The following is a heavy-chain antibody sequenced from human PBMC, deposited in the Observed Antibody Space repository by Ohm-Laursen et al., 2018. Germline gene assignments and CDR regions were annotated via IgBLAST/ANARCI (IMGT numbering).Heavy chain of an antibody. V-gene: IGHV3-48*03. CDR3: AKSRVDSYYYYGMDV. D-gene: IGHD3-9*01. J-gene: IGHJ6*02. CDR2: IGSSGSTI. Sequence: SLRLSCAASGFTFSSYEMNWVRQAPGKGLEWVSYIGSSGSTIYYADSVKGRFTISRDNSKNTLYLQMNSLRAEDTAVYYCAKSRVDSYYYYGMDVWGQGTTVTVSS. CDR1: GFTFSSYE.